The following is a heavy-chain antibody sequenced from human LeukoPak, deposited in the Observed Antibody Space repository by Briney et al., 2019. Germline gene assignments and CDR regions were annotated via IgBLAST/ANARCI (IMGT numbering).Heavy chain of an antibody. D-gene: IGHD2-2*01. CDR3: ARGPPRFCSSTSCYNEFDY. V-gene: IGHV3-7*01. Sequence: PGGSLRLSCAASGFTFNSYWMNWVRQAPGKGLEWVANIKQDGSEKYYVDSVKGRFTISRDNAKNSLYLQMGSLRAEDTAVYYCARGPPRFCSSTSCYNEFDYWGQETLVTVSS. CDR1: GFTFNSYW. J-gene: IGHJ4*02. CDR2: IKQDGSEK.